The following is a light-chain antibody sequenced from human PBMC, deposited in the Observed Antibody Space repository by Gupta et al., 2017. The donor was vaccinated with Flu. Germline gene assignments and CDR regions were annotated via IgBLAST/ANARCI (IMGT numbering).Light chain of an antibody. Sequence: QAVLKQPPSVSGPPGPRVTISFTGTRSNIGAGYDVHWYQRLPGTAPKLLNYGNSNRPSGVPDRSSGSKSGTSASLAITGLQAEDEADYYGQSYDSSLRAGVFGGGTKLTAL. CDR3: QSYDSSLRAGV. CDR1: RSNIGAGYD. V-gene: IGLV1-40*01. CDR2: GNS. J-gene: IGLJ2*01.